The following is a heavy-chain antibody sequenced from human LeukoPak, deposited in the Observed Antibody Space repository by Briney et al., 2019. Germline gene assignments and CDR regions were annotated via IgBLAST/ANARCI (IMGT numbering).Heavy chain of an antibody. CDR1: GFTFSRNW. V-gene: IGHV3-48*01. CDR2: ISSSSSSI. D-gene: IGHD6-13*01. CDR3: AWVFDY. J-gene: IGHJ4*02. Sequence: PGGSLRLSCAASGFTFSRNWMSWVRQAPGKGLEWVSYISSSSSSIYYADSVKGRFTISRDNAKNSLYLQMNSLRAEDTAVYYCAWVFDYWGQGTLVTVSS.